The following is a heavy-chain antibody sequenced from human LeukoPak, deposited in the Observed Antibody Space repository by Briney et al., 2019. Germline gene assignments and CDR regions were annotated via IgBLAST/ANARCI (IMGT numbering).Heavy chain of an antibody. J-gene: IGHJ5*02. Sequence: SETLSLTCAVSGGSFSGYYWSWIRQPPGKGLEWIGEINHSGSTSYNPSLKSRVTISVDTSKNQFSLKLSSVTAADTAVYYCARRRGDSSGYYYRSFNNWFDPWGQGTLVTVSS. CDR2: INHSGST. D-gene: IGHD3-22*01. CDR1: GGSFSGYY. CDR3: ARRRGDSSGYYYRSFNNWFDP. V-gene: IGHV4-34*01.